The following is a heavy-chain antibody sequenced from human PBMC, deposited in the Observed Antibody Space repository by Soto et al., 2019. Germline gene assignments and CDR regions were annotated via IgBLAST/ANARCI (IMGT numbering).Heavy chain of an antibody. Sequence: EVQLLESGGGLVQPGGSLRLSCAASGFTFSSYAMSWVRQAPGKGLEWVSAISGSGGSTYYADSVKGRFTISRDNSKNTLYLQMNSLRAEDTAVYHCAKDNKRQRSWIQPRKLDYWGQGTLVTVSS. D-gene: IGHD5-18*01. CDR1: GFTFSSYA. V-gene: IGHV3-23*01. CDR2: ISGSGGST. CDR3: AKDNKRQRSWIQPRKLDY. J-gene: IGHJ4*02.